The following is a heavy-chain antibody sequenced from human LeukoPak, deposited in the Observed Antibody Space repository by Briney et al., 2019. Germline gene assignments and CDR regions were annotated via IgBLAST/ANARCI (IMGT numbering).Heavy chain of an antibody. CDR1: GGSISSYY. Sequence: PSETLSLTCTVSGGSISSYYWSWIRQPPGKGLEWIGYNYYSGSTNYNPSLKSRVTISVDTSKNQFSLKLSSVTAADTAVYYCARAAAAALDYYYYYYMDVWGKGTTVTVSS. J-gene: IGHJ6*03. CDR3: ARAAAAALDYYYYYYMDV. D-gene: IGHD6-13*01. V-gene: IGHV4-59*01. CDR2: NYYSGST.